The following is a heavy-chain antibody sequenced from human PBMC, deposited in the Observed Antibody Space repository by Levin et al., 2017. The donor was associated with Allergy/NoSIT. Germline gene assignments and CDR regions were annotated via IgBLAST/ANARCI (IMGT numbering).Heavy chain of an antibody. V-gene: IGHV4-30-4*01. CDR3: ATGLRLYSKQYYSFYYGMDV. Sequence: SETLSLTCTVSGGSISSANSYWSWIRQPPGKALEWIGYISYSGSTYYSPSLQSRVTTSLDTSKNHVSLKLISVTAADTAVYYCATGLRLYSKQYYSFYYGMDVWGQGTTVTVSS. D-gene: IGHD4-11*01. J-gene: IGHJ6*02. CDR2: ISYSGST. CDR1: GGSISSANSY.